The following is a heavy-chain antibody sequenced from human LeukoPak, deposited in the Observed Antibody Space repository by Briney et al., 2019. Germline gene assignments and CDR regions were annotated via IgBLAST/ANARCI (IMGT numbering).Heavy chain of an antibody. Sequence: ASVKVSCKASGYIFASYGIGWVRQAPGQGLEWMGWISAYNGNTNYAQKVQGRVTMTTDTTTSTAYMELRSLRSDDTAVYYCARIYYDSSGYSPYDYWGQGTLVTVSS. D-gene: IGHD3-22*01. J-gene: IGHJ4*02. V-gene: IGHV1-18*01. CDR2: ISAYNGNT. CDR3: ARIYYDSSGYSPYDY. CDR1: GYIFASYG.